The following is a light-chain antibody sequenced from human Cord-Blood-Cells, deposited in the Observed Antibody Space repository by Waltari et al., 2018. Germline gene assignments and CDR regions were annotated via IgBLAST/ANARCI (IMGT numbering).Light chain of an antibody. Sequence: EIVMTQSPATLSVSPGERATLSCRASQSVSSNLAWYQQTPGQAPRLLIYGASIRATCIPARFSGSGSGTEFTPTISSLQSEEFAVYYCQQYNNWPPYTFGQGTKLEIK. V-gene: IGKV3-15*01. CDR1: QSVSSN. CDR3: QQYNNWPPYT. J-gene: IGKJ2*01. CDR2: GAS.